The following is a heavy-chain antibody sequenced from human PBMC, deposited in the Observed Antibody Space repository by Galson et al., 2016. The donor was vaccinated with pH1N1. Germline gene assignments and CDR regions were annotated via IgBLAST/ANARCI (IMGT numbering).Heavy chain of an antibody. V-gene: IGHV3-9*01. D-gene: IGHD3-22*01. Sequence: SLRLSCAASGFTFEDFALHWVRQGPGKGLEWVSGISWNRGAIDYAESVQGRFTISRDNAKNSLYLQMDSLRAEDTAFDSCVKDRAFYYDSSGYDYAFDSWGQGTMVTVAS. CDR3: VKDRAFYYDSSGYDYAFDS. J-gene: IGHJ3*02. CDR1: GFTFEDFA. CDR2: ISWNRGAI.